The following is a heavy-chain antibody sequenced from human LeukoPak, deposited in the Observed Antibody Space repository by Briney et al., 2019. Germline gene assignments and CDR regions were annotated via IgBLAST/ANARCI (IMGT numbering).Heavy chain of an antibody. CDR3: ARRTGTYYYDSSGYSPWRYYFDY. CDR1: GGSFSGNY. CDR2: INHSGTT. Sequence: SSETLSLTCAVYGGSFSGNYWSWIRQPPGKGLEWIGDINHSGTTNYSPSLKSRVTTSVDTSKNQFSLKLSSVTAADTAVFYCARRTGTYYYDSSGYSPWRYYFDYWGQGTLVTVSS. D-gene: IGHD3-22*01. J-gene: IGHJ4*02. V-gene: IGHV4-34*01.